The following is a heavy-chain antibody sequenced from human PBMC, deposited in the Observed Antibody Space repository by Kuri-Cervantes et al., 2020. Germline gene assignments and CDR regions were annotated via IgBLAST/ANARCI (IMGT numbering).Heavy chain of an antibody. CDR2: IRNGGSNK. CDR3: AKDLHSGSCYFDY. V-gene: IGHV3-30*02. J-gene: IGHJ4*02. Sequence: GESLKISCAASGFTFSSYAMHWVRQAPGKGLEWVAFIRNGGSNKYYADSVKGRFTISRDNSKNTLYLQMNSLRGEDTAVYYCAKDLHSGSCYFDYWGQGTLVTVSS. D-gene: IGHD1-26*01. CDR1: GFTFSSYA.